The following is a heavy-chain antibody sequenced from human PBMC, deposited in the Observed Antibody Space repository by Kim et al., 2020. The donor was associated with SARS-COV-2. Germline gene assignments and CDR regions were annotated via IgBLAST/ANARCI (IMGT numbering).Heavy chain of an antibody. D-gene: IGHD5-18*01. CDR2: ST. CDR3: AREGTASFDY. V-gene: IGHV3-53*01. J-gene: IGHJ4*02. Sequence: STYYADSVKGRFTISRDNSKNTLYLQMNSLRAEDTAVYYCAREGTASFDYWGQGTLVTVSS.